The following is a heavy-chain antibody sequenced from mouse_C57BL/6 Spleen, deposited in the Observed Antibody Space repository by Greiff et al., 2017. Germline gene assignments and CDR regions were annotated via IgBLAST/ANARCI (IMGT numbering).Heavy chain of an antibody. J-gene: IGHJ2*01. D-gene: IGHD2-1*01. CDR2: IYPRSGNT. CDR3: AREGDYGNVYFDY. Sequence: VKLVESGAELARPGASVKLSCKASGYTFTSYGISWVKQRTGQGLEWIGEIYPRSGNTYYNEKFKGKATLTADKSSSTAYMELRSLTSEDSAVYFCAREGDYGNVYFDYWGQGTTLTVSS. V-gene: IGHV1-81*01. CDR1: GYTFTSYG.